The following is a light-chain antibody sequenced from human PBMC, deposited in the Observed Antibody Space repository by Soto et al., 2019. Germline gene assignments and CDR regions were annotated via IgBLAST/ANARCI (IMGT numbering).Light chain of an antibody. CDR3: QQYHGFPYT. V-gene: IGKV1-5*01. J-gene: IGKJ2*01. CDR1: QSIRYW. CDR2: DGS. Sequence: DIQMTQSPSTLSASVGDRVTITCRASQSIRYWLAWHQQKPGRAPQVLIYDGSTLQKGVPSRFSGSGFGTEFTLNISSLQPDDFATYYCQQYHGFPYTFGQGTKLQIK.